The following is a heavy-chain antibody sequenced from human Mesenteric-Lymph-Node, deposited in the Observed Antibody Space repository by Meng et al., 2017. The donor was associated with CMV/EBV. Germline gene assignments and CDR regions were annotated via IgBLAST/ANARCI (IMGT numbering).Heavy chain of an antibody. Sequence: GESLKISCAASGFTFSDYWMTWVRQAPGKGLEWVANMRQDGSEKYYVDSVKGRFTISRDNAKNSLYLQMNSLRAEDTAVYFCARDRWGHCTTFSCAYHYYYGLDVWGQGTTVTVSS. J-gene: IGHJ6*02. CDR2: MRQDGSEK. D-gene: IGHD2/OR15-2a*01. CDR3: ARDRWGHCTTFSCAYHYYYGLDV. V-gene: IGHV3-7*01. CDR1: GFTFSDYW.